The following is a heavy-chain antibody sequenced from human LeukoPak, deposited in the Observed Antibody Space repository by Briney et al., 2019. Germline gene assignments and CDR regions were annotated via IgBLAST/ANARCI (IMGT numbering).Heavy chain of an antibody. CDR2: INHSGST. D-gene: IGHD5-12*01. Sequence: SETLSLTCAVYGGSFSGYYWSWIRQPPGKGLEWIGEINHSGSTNYNPSLKSRVTISVDTSKNQFSLQLNSVTPEDTAVYYCARDVARTPKYYYYYYGMDVWGQGTTVTVSS. CDR3: ARDVARTPKYYYYYYGMDV. CDR1: GGSFSGYY. J-gene: IGHJ6*02. V-gene: IGHV4-34*01.